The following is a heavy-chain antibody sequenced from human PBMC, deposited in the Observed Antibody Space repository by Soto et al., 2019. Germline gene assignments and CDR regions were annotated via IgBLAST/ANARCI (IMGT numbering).Heavy chain of an antibody. Sequence: GGSLRLSCAASGFTFSSYSMNWVRQAPGKGLEWVSSISSSSSYIYYADPVKGRFTISRDNAKNSLYLQMNSLRAEDTAVYYCARFGDYGDYVAYWGQGTLVTVSS. D-gene: IGHD4-17*01. CDR3: ARFGDYGDYVAY. J-gene: IGHJ4*02. CDR2: ISSSSSYI. CDR1: GFTFSSYS. V-gene: IGHV3-21*01.